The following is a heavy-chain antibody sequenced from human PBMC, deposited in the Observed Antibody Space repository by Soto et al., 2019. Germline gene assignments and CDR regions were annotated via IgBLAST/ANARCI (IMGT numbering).Heavy chain of an antibody. CDR2: ISGSGDYT. Sequence: GGSLRLSCAASGFTFSNYAMTWVRQAPGKGLEWVSVISGSGDYTYYADAVKGRFAISKDSSKNTVYLQMNSLRAEDTAVYYYAKAREQQLVRGTLHYWGQGTLVTVSS. CDR1: GFTFSNYA. V-gene: IGHV3-23*01. CDR3: AKAREQQLVRGTLHY. J-gene: IGHJ4*02. D-gene: IGHD6-13*01.